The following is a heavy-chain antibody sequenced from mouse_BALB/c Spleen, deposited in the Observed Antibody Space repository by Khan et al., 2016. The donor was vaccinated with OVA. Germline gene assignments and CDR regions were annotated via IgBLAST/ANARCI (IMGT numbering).Heavy chain of an antibody. CDR1: GYTFTSYT. D-gene: IGHD2-14*01. CDR2: INPSNGYT. CDR3: VRDGAYHRNDGWFAY. Sequence: QVQLKQSGAELARPGASVKMSCKASGYTFTSYTIHWIKLRPGQGLEWIGFINPSNGYTNYNQKFKDKATLTADKSSTTVYMPLSSLTSDDSAVYNCVRDGAYHRNDGWFAYWGQGTLVTVSA. J-gene: IGHJ3*01. V-gene: IGHV1-4*01.